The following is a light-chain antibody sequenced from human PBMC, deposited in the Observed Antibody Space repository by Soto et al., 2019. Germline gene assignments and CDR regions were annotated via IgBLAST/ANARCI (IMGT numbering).Light chain of an antibody. J-gene: IGLJ2*01. CDR2: GNS. V-gene: IGLV1-40*01. CDR3: QSYDISLSGSV. CDR1: SSNIGAGYD. Sequence: QSVLTQPPSVSGAPGQRVTISRTGSSSNIGAGYDVHWYQQLPGTAPKLLIYGNSNRPSGVPDRFSGSKSGTSASLAITGLQAEDEADYYCQSYDISLSGSVFGGGTKLTVL.